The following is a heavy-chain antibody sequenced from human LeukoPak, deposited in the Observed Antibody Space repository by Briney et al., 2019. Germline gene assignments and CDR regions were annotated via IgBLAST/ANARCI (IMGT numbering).Heavy chain of an antibody. CDR3: ARRLQNSNWYFDY. V-gene: IGHV3-7*03. J-gene: IGHJ4*02. Sequence: PGGSLRLSCAASGFIFNNYWMYWVRQAPGKELEWVATIKHDGSEEHYVDSVRGRFSISRDDAKNSVYLEMNSLRAEDTAVYYCARRLQNSNWYFDYWGQGTLVTVSS. CDR2: IKHDGSEE. CDR1: GFIFNNYW. D-gene: IGHD5-18*01.